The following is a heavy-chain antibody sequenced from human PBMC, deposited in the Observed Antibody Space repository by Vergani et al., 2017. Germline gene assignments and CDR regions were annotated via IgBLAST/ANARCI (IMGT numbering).Heavy chain of an antibody. CDR1: GGSISSGSYY. J-gene: IGHJ6*04. V-gene: IGHV4-61*02. D-gene: IGHD6-6*01. CDR2: IYTSGST. CDR3: AGEKSSSSIDTYYYYYGMDV. Sequence: QVQLQESGPGLVKPSQTLSLTCTVSGGSISSGSYYWSWIRQPAGKGLEWIGRIYTSGSTNYNPSLKSRVTIAVDTSKNQFSLKLSSVTAADTAVYYCAGEKSSSSIDTYYYYYGMDVWGEGTTVTVSS.